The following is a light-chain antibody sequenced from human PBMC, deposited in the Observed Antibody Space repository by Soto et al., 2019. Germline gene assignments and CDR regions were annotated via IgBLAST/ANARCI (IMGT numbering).Light chain of an antibody. CDR3: QQYGSSPLT. CDR2: DAS. Sequence: EIVLTQSPGTLSLSPGERATLSCRASQSVSSSYLAWYQQKPGQAPRLLIYDASSRATGIPDRFSGSGSGTDFTLTISRLEPEDFAVFYCQQYGSSPLTFGGGTKAEIK. CDR1: QSVSSSY. V-gene: IGKV3-20*01. J-gene: IGKJ4*01.